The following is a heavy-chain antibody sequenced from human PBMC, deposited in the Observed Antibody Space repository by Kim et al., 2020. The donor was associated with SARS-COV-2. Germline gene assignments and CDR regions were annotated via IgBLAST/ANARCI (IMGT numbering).Heavy chain of an antibody. D-gene: IGHD3-16*01. Sequence: ASVKVSCKASGYTFTSYYMHWVRQAPGQGLEWMGIINPSGGSTSYAQKFQGRVTMTRDTSTSTVYMELSSLRSEDTAVYYCARDLEGGGEAATIDYWGQGTLVTVSS. CDR2: INPSGGST. V-gene: IGHV1-46*01. CDR3: ARDLEGGGEAATIDY. J-gene: IGHJ4*02. CDR1: GYTFTSYY.